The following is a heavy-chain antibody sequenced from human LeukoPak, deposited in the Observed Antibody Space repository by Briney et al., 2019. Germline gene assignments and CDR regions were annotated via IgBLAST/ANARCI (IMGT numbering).Heavy chain of an antibody. V-gene: IGHV5-51*01. J-gene: IGHJ5*02. CDR3: ARHTRNDGARWFDP. Sequence: GESLKISCKGSGYTFTSYWIGWVRQMPGKGLEWMGIIYPGSSDTRYSPSFQGQVTMSADKSISTAYLQWSNLKASDTAIYYCARHTRNDGARWFDPWGQGTLVTVSS. D-gene: IGHD1-1*01. CDR1: GYTFTSYW. CDR2: IYPGSSDT.